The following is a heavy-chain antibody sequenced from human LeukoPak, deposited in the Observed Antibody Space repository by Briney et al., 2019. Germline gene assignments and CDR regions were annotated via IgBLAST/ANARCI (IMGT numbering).Heavy chain of an antibody. V-gene: IGHV3-23*01. CDR3: AGFSWYYFDY. CDR2: ISGSGGGT. J-gene: IGHJ4*02. Sequence: QPGASLRLSCAASGFTFSSYAMSWVRQAPGEGLEWVSAISGSGGGTYYADSVKGRFTISRDNSKNTLYLQMNSLRAEDTAVYYCAGFSWYYFDYWGQGTLVTVSS. D-gene: IGHD6-13*01. CDR1: GFTFSSYA.